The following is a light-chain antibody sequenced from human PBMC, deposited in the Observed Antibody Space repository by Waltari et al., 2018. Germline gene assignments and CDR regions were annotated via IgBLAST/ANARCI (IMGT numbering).Light chain of an antibody. V-gene: IGKV3-15*01. CDR3: QQYNNWPPQDA. Sequence: EIVMTQSPATLCVSAGETATLSCRASQSVGGNLAWYQQKPGQAPRLLIYAASTRATGIPGGFSGSGSGTEFTLTISSLQSEDFAIYYCQQYNNWPPQDAFGQGTKLEIK. CDR1: QSVGGN. J-gene: IGKJ2*01. CDR2: AAS.